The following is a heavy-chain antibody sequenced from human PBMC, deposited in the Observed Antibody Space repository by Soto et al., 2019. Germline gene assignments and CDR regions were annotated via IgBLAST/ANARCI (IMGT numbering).Heavy chain of an antibody. D-gene: IGHD3-3*01. J-gene: IGHJ4*02. CDR2: INHSGST. V-gene: IGHV4-39*07. CDR1: GGSISSSSYY. Sequence: PSETLSLTCTVSGGSISSSSYYWGWIRQPPGKGLEWIGNINHSGSTNYNPSLKSRVTISVDTSKNQFSLKLSSVTAADTAVYYCARVRSDYDFWSGYYTGMGDYFDYWGQGTLVTVSS. CDR3: ARVRSDYDFWSGYYTGMGDYFDY.